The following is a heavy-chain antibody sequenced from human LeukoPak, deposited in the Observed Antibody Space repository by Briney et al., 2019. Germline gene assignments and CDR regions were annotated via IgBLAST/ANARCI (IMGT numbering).Heavy chain of an antibody. V-gene: IGHV3-30*02. D-gene: IGHD2-15*01. Sequence: GGSLRLSCAASGFTFSSYVMHGVRQAPGKGLEWVAFIRYDGTNKYYADSVKGRFTISRDNSKNSLYLLMNSLRAEDTAVYYCAKAGYSSGQEFDYCGAGALVTVSS. CDR2: IRYDGTNK. J-gene: IGHJ4*02. CDR1: GFTFSSYV. CDR3: AKAGYSSGQEFDY.